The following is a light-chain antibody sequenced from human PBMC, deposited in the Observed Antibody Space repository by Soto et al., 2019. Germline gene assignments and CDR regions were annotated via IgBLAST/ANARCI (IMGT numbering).Light chain of an antibody. CDR3: AAWDDSLSGQV. V-gene: IGLV1-47*01. Sequence: QSVLTQPPSASGTPGQRFTISCSGSSSNIGSNYVYWYQQLPGTAPKLLIYRNNPRPSGVPDRFSGSKSGTSASLAISGLRSEDEADYDCAAWDDSLSGQVFGTGTKLTVL. CDR1: SSNIGSNY. CDR2: RNN. J-gene: IGLJ1*01.